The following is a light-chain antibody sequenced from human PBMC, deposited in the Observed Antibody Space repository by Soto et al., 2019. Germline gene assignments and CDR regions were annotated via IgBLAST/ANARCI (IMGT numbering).Light chain of an antibody. J-gene: IGLJ1*01. Sequence: QSALTQPPSASGSPGQSVTISCTGTSSDVGGYNSVSWYQHHPGKAPKLMIYEVSKRPSGVPDRFSGSKSANTASLTVSGLQAEDEADYYCSSYAGSSNNVFGTGTKLTVL. V-gene: IGLV2-8*01. CDR3: SSYAGSSNNV. CDR1: SSDVGGYNS. CDR2: EVS.